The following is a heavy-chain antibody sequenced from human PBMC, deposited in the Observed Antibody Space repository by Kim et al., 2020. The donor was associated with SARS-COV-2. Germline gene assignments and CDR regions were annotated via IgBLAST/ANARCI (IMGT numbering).Heavy chain of an antibody. CDR2: VNNGNNP. Sequence: GGSLRLSCEASGFTFGNYAMSWVRQGPGRGLEWVASVNNGNNPYYANSVKGRFTVSRDNAKNLFYLQMGSLRAEDTALYYCAKDHPSRGWPTFDSWGQGTLVTDAS. CDR1: GFTFGNYA. D-gene: IGHD6-19*01. V-gene: IGHV3-23*01. J-gene: IGHJ4*02. CDR3: AKDHPSRGWPTFDS.